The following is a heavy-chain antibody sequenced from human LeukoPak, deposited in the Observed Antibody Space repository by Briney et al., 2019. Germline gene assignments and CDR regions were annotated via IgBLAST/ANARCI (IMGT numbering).Heavy chain of an antibody. Sequence: SETLSLTCTVSGGSISSYYWSWIRQPPGKGLEWIGYIYYSGSTNYNPSLKSRVTISVDTSKNQFSLKLSSVTAADTAVYYCAGDFPYGDNWFDPWGQGTLVTVSS. D-gene: IGHD3-10*01. CDR1: GGSISSYY. J-gene: IGHJ5*02. CDR2: IYYSGST. V-gene: IGHV4-59*01. CDR3: AGDFPYGDNWFDP.